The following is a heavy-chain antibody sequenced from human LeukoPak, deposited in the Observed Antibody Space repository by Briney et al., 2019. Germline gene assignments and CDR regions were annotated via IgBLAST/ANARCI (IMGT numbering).Heavy chain of an antibody. V-gene: IGHV3-11*04. CDR3: AREKADNDLDY. CDR1: GFTFSDYY. CDR2: ISSSGSTI. D-gene: IGHD3-3*01. Sequence: GGSLRLSCAASGFTFSDYYMSWIRQAPGKGLEWVSYISSSGSTIYYADSVKGRFTISRDNAKNSLFLQMNSLRAEDTAVYYCAREKADNDLDYWGQGTLVTVSS. J-gene: IGHJ4*02.